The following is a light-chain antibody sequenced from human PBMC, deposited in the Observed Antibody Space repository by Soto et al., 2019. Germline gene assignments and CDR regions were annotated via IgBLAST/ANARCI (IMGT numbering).Light chain of an antibody. CDR3: LPHNSYPLT. CDR1: QDIRND. CDR2: AAS. V-gene: IGKV1-17*01. J-gene: IGKJ4*01. Sequence: DIQMNQSPSSLSASVGDRVPITCRASQDIRNDLGWYQQKPGKAPKRLIYAASRLQSGVPSRFSASGPGTELTLTIPSLQPEDFATYYFLPHNSYPLTFGGGTRVEIK.